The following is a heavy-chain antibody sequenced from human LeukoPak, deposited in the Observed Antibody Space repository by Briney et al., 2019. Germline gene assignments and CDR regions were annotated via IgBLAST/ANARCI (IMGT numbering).Heavy chain of an antibody. Sequence: GGSLRLSCAASVFTFSSYAMHSVRPAPGKGVEWVAVISYDGSNKYYADSVKGRFTISRDNSKHTLYLQMNSLRAEDTAVYYCASLAGYRCSGGSCYSLDYWGQGTLVTVSS. J-gene: IGHJ4*02. D-gene: IGHD2-15*01. CDR2: ISYDGSNK. CDR3: ASLAGYRCSGGSCYSLDY. CDR1: VFTFSSYA. V-gene: IGHV3-30*04.